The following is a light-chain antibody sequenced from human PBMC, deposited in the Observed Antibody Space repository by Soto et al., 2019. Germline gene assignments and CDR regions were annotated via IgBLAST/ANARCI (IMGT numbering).Light chain of an antibody. V-gene: IGLV2-14*01. CDR3: SSFSSTNNFEL. J-gene: IGLJ2*01. Sequence: QSALTQPASVSGSPGQSITISCTGSSSDVGGYNYVSWYQQHPGKAPKLIIYEVSNRPSGVSNRFSGSKSGNTASLTISGLQTEDEAEYYCSSFSSTNNFELFGGGTKLTVL. CDR2: EVS. CDR1: SSDVGGYNY.